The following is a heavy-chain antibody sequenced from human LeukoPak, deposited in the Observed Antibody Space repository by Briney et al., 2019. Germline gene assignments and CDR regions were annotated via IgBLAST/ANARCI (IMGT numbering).Heavy chain of an antibody. CDR2: ISSSNSYT. J-gene: IGHJ5*02. Sequence: GGSLRLSCVASAFTFRDYYMSWIRQAPGKGLEWVSYISSSNSYTKYADSVKGRFTISRDNAKNSPYLQMNSLRAEDTAVYYCAKGGRTKDSWGQGTLVTVSS. CDR1: AFTFRDYY. V-gene: IGHV3-11*05. CDR3: AKGGRTKDS. D-gene: IGHD1-26*01.